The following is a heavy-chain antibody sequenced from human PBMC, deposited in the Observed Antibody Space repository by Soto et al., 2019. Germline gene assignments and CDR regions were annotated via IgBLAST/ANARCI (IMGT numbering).Heavy chain of an antibody. Sequence: QVQLVQSGAEVKKPGSSVKVSCKASGGTFSSYTISWVRQAPGQGLEWMGRIIPILGIANYAQKFQGRVTITADKSTSTAYMELSSLRSEDTAVYYCAREVEGAALYYFDYWGQGTLVTVSS. CDR2: IIPILGIA. CDR3: AREVEGAALYYFDY. J-gene: IGHJ4*02. D-gene: IGHD1-26*01. V-gene: IGHV1-69*08. CDR1: GGTFSSYT.